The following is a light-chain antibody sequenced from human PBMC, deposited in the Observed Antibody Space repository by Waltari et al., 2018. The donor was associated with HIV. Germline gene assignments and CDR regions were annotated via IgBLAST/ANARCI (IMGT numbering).Light chain of an antibody. Sequence: ELVLTQSPATLSLSPGERATLSCRASQSVSNYLAWYQQKPGQPPRLLIYDASNRATGIPARFSGSGSGTDFTRTISSLEPEDSAVYYCQQRSNWPPLTFGGGTKVEI. CDR2: DAS. V-gene: IGKV3-11*01. CDR3: QQRSNWPPLT. CDR1: QSVSNY. J-gene: IGKJ4*01.